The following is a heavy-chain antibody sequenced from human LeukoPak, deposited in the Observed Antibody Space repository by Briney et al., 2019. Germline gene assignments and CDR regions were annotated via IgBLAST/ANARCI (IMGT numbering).Heavy chain of an antibody. CDR2: INHSGST. J-gene: IGHJ4*02. Sequence: SETLSLTCAVYGGSFSGYYWSWIRQPPGKGLEWIGEINHSGSTNYNPSLKSRVTISVDTSKNQFSLKLNSVTAADTAVYYCASSKQGDFDYWGQGTLVTVSS. V-gene: IGHV4-34*01. CDR3: ASSKQGDFDY. D-gene: IGHD4-11*01. CDR1: GGSFSGYY.